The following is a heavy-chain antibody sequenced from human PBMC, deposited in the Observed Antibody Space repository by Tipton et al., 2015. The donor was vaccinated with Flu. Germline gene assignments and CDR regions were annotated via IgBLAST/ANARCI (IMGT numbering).Heavy chain of an antibody. CDR2: INPNSGGT. D-gene: IGHD3-3*01. J-gene: IGHJ6*02. Sequence: QVQLVQSGAEVKKPGASVKVSCKASGYTFTGYCMHWVRQAPGQGLEWMGRINPNSGGTNYAQKFQGRVTMTRDTSISTAYMELSRLRSDDTAVYYCARVNYAFGVVRRGMDVWGQGTTVTVSS. V-gene: IGHV1-2*06. CDR3: ARVNYAFGVVRRGMDV. CDR1: GYTFTGYC.